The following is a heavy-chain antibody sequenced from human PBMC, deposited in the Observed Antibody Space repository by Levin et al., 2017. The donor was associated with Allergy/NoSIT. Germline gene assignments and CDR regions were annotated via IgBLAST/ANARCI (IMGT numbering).Heavy chain of an antibody. CDR1: ENTFTTYW. CDR3: AIGRDCTITSCYGWFDP. D-gene: IGHD2-2*01. J-gene: IGHJ5*02. V-gene: IGHV5-51*01. CDR2: IHPGDSDT. Sequence: GESLKISCKVSENTFTTYWIGWVRQMPGKGLEWMGSIHPGDSDTKYSPSFQGQVTISVDNSISTAYLQWNSLKASDTAMYYCAIGRDCTITSCYGWFDPWGQGTLVIVSS.